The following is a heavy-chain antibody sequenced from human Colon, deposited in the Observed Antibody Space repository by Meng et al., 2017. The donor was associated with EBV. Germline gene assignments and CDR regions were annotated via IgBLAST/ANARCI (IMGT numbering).Heavy chain of an antibody. CDR3: ARRDYGNYPLKSP. J-gene: IGHJ5*02. CDR2: IHHTGYS. V-gene: IGHV4-4*02. D-gene: IGHD4-17*01. Sequence: GPGRGQVRASGTLCLTCALSDGSLTSYDWWSWVHQPPGKGLEWIGQIHHTGYSTFNPALQSRVIMSVDKSKNQFFLTVRSVTASDTAVYYCARRDYGNYPLKSPWGQGVLVTVSS. CDR1: DGSLTSYDW.